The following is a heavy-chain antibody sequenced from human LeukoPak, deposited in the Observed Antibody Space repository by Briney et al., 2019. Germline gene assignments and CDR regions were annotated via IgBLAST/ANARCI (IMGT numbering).Heavy chain of an antibody. J-gene: IGHJ6*02. D-gene: IGHD6-13*01. CDR2: TYYRSKWYN. V-gene: IGHV6-1*01. CDR1: GDSVSSNSAA. CDR3: ARDVSAAAKAGEYYYYGMDV. Sequence: SQTLSLTCAISGDSVSSNSAAWNWIRQSPSRGPEWLGRTYYRSKWYNDYAVSVKSRITINPDTSKNQFSLQLNSVTPEDTAVYYCARDVSAAAKAGEYYYYGMDVWGQGTTVTVSS.